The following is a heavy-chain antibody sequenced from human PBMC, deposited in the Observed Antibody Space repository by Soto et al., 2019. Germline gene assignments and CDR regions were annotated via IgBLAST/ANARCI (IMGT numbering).Heavy chain of an antibody. D-gene: IGHD4-17*01. CDR1: GFTVDDYA. J-gene: IGHJ4*02. CDR2: ISSNSDTI. CDR3: AKDMKWGGMTTVHYFDS. Sequence: GGSLRLSCVASGFTVDDYAMHWVRQAPGKGLEWVSGISSNSDTIDYADSVKGRFTISRDNAKNSLFLQMNSLRPEDTALYYCAKDMKWGGMTTVHYFDSWGQGTQVTAPQ. V-gene: IGHV3-9*01.